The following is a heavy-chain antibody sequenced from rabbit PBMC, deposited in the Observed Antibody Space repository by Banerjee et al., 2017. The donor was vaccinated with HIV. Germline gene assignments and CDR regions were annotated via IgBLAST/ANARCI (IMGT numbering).Heavy chain of an antibody. V-gene: IGHV1S40*01. J-gene: IGHJ4*01. CDR3: ARGSAYAGAGYAL. Sequence: QSLEESGGDLVKPGASLTLTCTASGFSFSSSYYMCWVRQAPGKGLEWIACIYAGSSGSTYYASWAKGRFTISKTSSTTVALQMTSLTAADTATYFCARGSAYAGAGYALWGPGTLVTVS. CDR1: GFSFSSSYY. D-gene: IGHD4-2*01. CDR2: IYAGSSGST.